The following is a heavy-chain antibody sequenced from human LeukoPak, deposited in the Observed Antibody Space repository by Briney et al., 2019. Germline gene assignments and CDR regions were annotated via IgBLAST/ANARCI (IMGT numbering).Heavy chain of an antibody. D-gene: IGHD6-6*01. CDR1: GGSISSYY. CDR2: IYYSGST. Sequence: SETLSLTCTVSGGSISSYYWSWIRQPPGKGLEWIGYIYYSGSTNYNPSLKSRVTISVGTSKNQFSLKLSSVTAADTAVYYCARGEYNYYMDVWGKGTTVTVSS. J-gene: IGHJ6*03. V-gene: IGHV4-59*12. CDR3: ARGEYNYYMDV.